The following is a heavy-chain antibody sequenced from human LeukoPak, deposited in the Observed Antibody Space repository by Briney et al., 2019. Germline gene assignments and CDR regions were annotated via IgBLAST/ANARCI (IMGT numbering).Heavy chain of an antibody. CDR3: AKDHFGSSWPYYIDY. CDR1: GFTFSSFG. CDR2: IRYDGSNK. V-gene: IGHV3-30*02. J-gene: IGHJ4*02. D-gene: IGHD6-13*01. Sequence: GGSPRLSCAASGFTFSSFGMHWVRQAPGKGLEWVAFIRYDGSNKYNAHSVKGRFTISRDNSKNTLYLQMNSLRADHTAVYYCAKDHFGSSWPYYIDYWGQGTLVTVSS.